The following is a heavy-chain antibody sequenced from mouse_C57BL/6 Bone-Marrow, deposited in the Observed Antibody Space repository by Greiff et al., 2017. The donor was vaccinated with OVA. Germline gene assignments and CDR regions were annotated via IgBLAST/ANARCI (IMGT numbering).Heavy chain of an antibody. V-gene: IGHV1-64*01. CDR1: GYTFTSYW. CDR2: IHPNSGST. CDR3: ARETAQAPAWFAY. Sequence: VQLQQPGAELVKPGASVKLSCKASGYTFTSYWMHWVKQRPGQGLEWIGMIHPNSGSTNYNEKFKSKATLTVDKSSSTAYMQLSSLTSEDSAVYYCARETAQAPAWFAYWGQGTLVTASA. D-gene: IGHD3-2*02. J-gene: IGHJ3*01.